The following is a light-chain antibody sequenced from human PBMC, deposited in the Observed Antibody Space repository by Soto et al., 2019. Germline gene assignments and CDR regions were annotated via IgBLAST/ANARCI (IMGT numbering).Light chain of an antibody. J-gene: IGKJ1*01. CDR2: KAS. Sequence: DIQMPQCPSTLSASVGDRVTITCRASQTISSWLAWYQQKPGKAPKLLIYKASTLKSGVPSRFSGSGSGTDFTLTISSLQPEDFATYYCQQSYSTRWTFGQGTKVDNK. V-gene: IGKV1-5*03. CDR3: QQSYSTRWT. CDR1: QTISSW.